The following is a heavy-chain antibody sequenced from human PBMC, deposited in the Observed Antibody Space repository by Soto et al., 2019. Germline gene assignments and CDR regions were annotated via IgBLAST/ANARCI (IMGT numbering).Heavy chain of an antibody. D-gene: IGHD1-1*01. CDR3: ARADLDATFFDY. V-gene: IGHV4-59*01. CDR2: IYYSGST. J-gene: IGHJ4*02. CDR1: GGSISSYY. Sequence: LSETLSLTCTVSGGSISSYYWSWIRQPPGKGLEWIGYIYYSGSTNYNPSLKSRVTISVDTSKNQFSLKLSSVTAADTAVYYCARADLDATFFDYWGQRTLVGVSS.